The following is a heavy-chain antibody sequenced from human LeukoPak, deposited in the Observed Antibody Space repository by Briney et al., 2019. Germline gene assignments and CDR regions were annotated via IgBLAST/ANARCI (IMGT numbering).Heavy chain of an antibody. CDR3: AREKADYDSSGYFDY. Sequence: SEILSLTCTVSGGSISSHYWSWIRQPPGKGLEWIGYIYYSGSTNYNPSLKSRVTISVDTSKNQFSLKLSSVTAADTAVYYCAREKADYDSSGYFDYWGQGTLVTVSS. J-gene: IGHJ4*02. D-gene: IGHD3-22*01. CDR2: IYYSGST. CDR1: GGSISSHY. V-gene: IGHV4-59*11.